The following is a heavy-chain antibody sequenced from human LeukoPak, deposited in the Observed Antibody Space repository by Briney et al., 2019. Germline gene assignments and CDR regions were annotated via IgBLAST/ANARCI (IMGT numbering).Heavy chain of an antibody. V-gene: IGHV3-7*01. CDR3: AKAGARYCSSTSCSTGAFDY. J-gene: IGHJ4*02. CDR1: GFTFSSYW. Sequence: GGSLRLSCAASGFTFSSYWMSWVRQAPGKGLEWVANIKQDGSEKYYVDSVKGRFTISRDNAKNSLYLQMNSLRAEDTAVYYCAKAGARYCSSTSCSTGAFDYWGQGTLVTVSS. CDR2: IKQDGSEK. D-gene: IGHD2-2*01.